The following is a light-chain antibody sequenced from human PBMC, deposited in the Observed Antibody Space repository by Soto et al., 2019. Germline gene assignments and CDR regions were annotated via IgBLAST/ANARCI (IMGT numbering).Light chain of an antibody. CDR1: SSDVGGYNY. CDR2: DVR. Sequence: QSALTQPRSVSGSPGQSVTISCTGTSSDVGGYNYVSWYQQHPGKAPKLMIYDVRKRPSGVPDRFSGSKSGNTASLTISGLQAEDEADYYCCSYAGSYTFEVFGTGTKLTVL. CDR3: CSYAGSYTFEV. V-gene: IGLV2-11*01. J-gene: IGLJ1*01.